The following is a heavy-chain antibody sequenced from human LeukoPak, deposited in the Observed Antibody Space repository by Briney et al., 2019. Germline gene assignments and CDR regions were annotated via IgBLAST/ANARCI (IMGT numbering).Heavy chain of an antibody. V-gene: IGHV3-48*04. CDR2: ISSSSSTI. D-gene: IGHD1-26*01. J-gene: IGHJ4*02. Sequence: GGSLRLSCAASGFTFSSYSMNWVRQAPGKGLEWVSFISSSSSTIYYADSVKGRFTIYRDHAKNSLYLQMNSLRAEDTAVYYCASDRGGSYFAIDYWGQGSLVTVSS. CDR3: ASDRGGSYFAIDY. CDR1: GFTFSSYS.